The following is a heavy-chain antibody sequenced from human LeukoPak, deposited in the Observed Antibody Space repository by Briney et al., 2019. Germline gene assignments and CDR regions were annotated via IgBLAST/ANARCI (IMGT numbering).Heavy chain of an antibody. CDR2: IHGEGSDI. CDR1: GFTFRDFW. J-gene: IGHJ4*02. Sequence: GGSLRLSCAASGFTFRDFWMSWICQPPGKGLLWVSRIHGEGSDIEYADSVKGRFTISRDNAKNTLYLQMNSLTAEDTAVYYCARRLYYDTSGSPFDLWGQGTLVTVSS. CDR3: ARRLYYDTSGSPFDL. D-gene: IGHD3-22*01. V-gene: IGHV3-74*03.